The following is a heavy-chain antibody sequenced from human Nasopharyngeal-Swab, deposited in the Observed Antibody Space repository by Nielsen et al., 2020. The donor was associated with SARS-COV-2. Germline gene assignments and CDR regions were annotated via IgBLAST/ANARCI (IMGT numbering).Heavy chain of an antibody. D-gene: IGHD3-3*01. V-gene: IGHV3-11*04. J-gene: IGHJ4*02. CDR2: ISTTGSSK. CDR1: GFTFRDYC. Sequence: GGSLRLSCAASGFTFRDYCMSWIRQAPGKGLEWVSHISTTGSSKYYADSLKGRFTISRDNDKNSLYLQMNSLRADDTAVYYCASGGYDFWSGYPSDYWGLGTLVTVSS. CDR3: ASGGYDFWSGYPSDY.